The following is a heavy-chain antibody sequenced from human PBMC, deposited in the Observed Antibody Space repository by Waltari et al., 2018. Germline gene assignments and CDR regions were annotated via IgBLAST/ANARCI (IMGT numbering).Heavy chain of an antibody. Sequence: QVQLVQSGAEVKKPGSSVKVSCTASGGTFSSYAISWVRQAPGQGLEWMGGIIPIFGTANYAQKFQGRVTITADESTSTAYMELSSLRSEDTAVYYCARDLGYCSGGSCYEFDPWGQGTLVTVSS. CDR3: ARDLGYCSGGSCYEFDP. CDR2: IIPIFGTA. CDR1: GGTFSSYA. D-gene: IGHD2-15*01. J-gene: IGHJ5*02. V-gene: IGHV1-69*13.